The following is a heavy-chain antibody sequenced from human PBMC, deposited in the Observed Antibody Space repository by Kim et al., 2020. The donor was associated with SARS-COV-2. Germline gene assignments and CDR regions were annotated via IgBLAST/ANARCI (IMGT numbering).Heavy chain of an antibody. D-gene: IGHD1-26*01. Sequence: GGSLRLSCEVSEFSFSDSTMHWVRQASGKGLEWVGRIRTKGDSYATVYAASVKGRFTISRDDSKNTAYLQMNSLKTEDTAVYYYTRGPPYSQSYWDAFDIWGQGTKVTVSS. CDR1: EFSFSDST. CDR2: IRTKGDSYAT. J-gene: IGHJ3*02. V-gene: IGHV3-73*01. CDR3: TRGPPYSQSYWDAFDI.